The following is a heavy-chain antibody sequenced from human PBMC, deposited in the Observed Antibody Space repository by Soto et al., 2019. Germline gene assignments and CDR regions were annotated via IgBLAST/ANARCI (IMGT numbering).Heavy chain of an antibody. J-gene: IGHJ4*02. CDR2: ISYDGSNK. CDR3: ARGYYSHDY. D-gene: IGHD3-10*01. CDR1: GFTFSSYA. Sequence: QVQLVESGGGVVQPGRSLRLSCAASGFTFSSYAMHWVRQAPGKGLKWVAVISYDGSNKYYPDTVKGRLTISRDNSKNTLYLQMNSLRAEDTAVYYCARGYYSHDYWGQGTLVTVSS. V-gene: IGHV3-30-3*01.